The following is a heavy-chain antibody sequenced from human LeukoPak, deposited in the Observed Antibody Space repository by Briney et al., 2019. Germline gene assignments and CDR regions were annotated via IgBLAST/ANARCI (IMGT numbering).Heavy chain of an antibody. CDR1: GFTFSSYS. J-gene: IGHJ1*01. Sequence: GGSLRLSCAASGFTFSSYSMNWVRQAPGKGLEWVSFISSSSTYIYYADSLKGRFTISRDNAKNTLYLQMNSLRAEDTAVYYCAKQYCSGGSCYLEHWGQGTLVTVSS. D-gene: IGHD2-15*01. CDR2: ISSSSTYI. CDR3: AKQYCSGGSCYLEH. V-gene: IGHV3-21*01.